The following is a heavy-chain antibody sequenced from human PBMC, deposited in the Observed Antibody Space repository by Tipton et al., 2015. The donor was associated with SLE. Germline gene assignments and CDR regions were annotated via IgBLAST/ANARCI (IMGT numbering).Heavy chain of an antibody. D-gene: IGHD2/OR15-2a*01. J-gene: IGHJ3*01. CDR2: ISGSGDST. Sequence: GSLRLSCTASGFTFNNYAMNWVRQAPGKGLEWVSGISGSGDSTYSGDSVKGRFTISRDNSKKTLYLQMNSLRVEDTAIYYCAKAQGVIVPNDAFDFGGQGTTVTVS. CDR3: AKAQGVIVPNDAFDF. CDR1: GFTFNNYA. V-gene: IGHV3-23*01.